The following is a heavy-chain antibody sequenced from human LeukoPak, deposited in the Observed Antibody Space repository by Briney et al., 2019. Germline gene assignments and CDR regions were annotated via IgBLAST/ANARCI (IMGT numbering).Heavy chain of an antibody. Sequence: PGGSLRLSCAASGFTFSSYGMHWVRQAPGKGLEWVAFIRYDGSNKYYADSVKGRFTISRDNSKNTLYLQMNSLRAEDTAVYYCAKDRDSSSWYSGYWGQGTLVTVSS. V-gene: IGHV3-30*02. CDR3: AKDRDSSSWYSGY. CDR2: IRYDGSNK. J-gene: IGHJ4*02. CDR1: GFTFSSYG. D-gene: IGHD6-13*01.